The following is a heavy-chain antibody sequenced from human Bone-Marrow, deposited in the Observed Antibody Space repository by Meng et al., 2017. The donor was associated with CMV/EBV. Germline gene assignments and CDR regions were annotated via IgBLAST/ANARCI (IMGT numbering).Heavy chain of an antibody. CDR3: ARDLSIAARHTHWYFDL. Sequence: YPFTSYGISWVRQAPGQGLEWMGWISAYNGNTNYAQKLQGRVTITTDESTSTAYMELSSLRSEDTAVYYCARDLSIAARHTHWYFDLWGRGTLVTVSS. J-gene: IGHJ2*01. CDR2: ISAYNGNT. CDR1: YPFTSYG. V-gene: IGHV1-18*01. D-gene: IGHD6-6*01.